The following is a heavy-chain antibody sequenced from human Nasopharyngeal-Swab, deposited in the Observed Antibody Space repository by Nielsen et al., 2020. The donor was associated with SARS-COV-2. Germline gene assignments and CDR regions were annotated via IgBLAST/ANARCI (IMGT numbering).Heavy chain of an antibody. J-gene: IGHJ4*02. CDR2: ISSSSSTI. CDR3: ARASVPAAIGVFGFDY. V-gene: IGHV3-48*03. Sequence: WIRQPPGKGLEWVSYISSSSSTIYYADSVKGRFTISRDNAKNSLYLQMNSLRAEDTAVYYCARASVPAAIGVFGFDYWGQGTLVTVSS. D-gene: IGHD2-2*01.